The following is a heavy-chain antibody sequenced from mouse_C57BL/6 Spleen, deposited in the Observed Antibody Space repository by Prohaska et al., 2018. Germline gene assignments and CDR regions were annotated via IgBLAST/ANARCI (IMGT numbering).Heavy chain of an antibody. CDR1: GFTFSGFW. V-gene: IGHV11-2*01. CDR2: INSYVSAL. J-gene: IGHJ1*03. Sequence: EVQLLETGGGLVQPGGSRGLSCEGSGFTFSGFWMSWVRQKPGKTLEWIGDINSYVSALNYAPSIKDRFTIFRDNDKSTLYQKMSNVRSKDRSTDFCMSYNNYWYCDVWDTGSTVTVSS. CDR3: MSYNNYWYCDV.